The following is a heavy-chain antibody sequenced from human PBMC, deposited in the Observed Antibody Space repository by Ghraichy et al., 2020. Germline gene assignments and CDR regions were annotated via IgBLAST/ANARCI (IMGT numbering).Heavy chain of an antibody. Sequence: SETLSLTCAVYGGSFSGYYWSWIRQPPGKGLEWIGEINHSGSTNYNPSLQSRVSILVDTSKNQFSLKLSSVTAADTAVYYCARFGDLCSGGSCYRLFDYWGQGTLVTVSS. CDR1: GGSFSGYY. CDR2: INHSGST. V-gene: IGHV4-34*01. J-gene: IGHJ4*02. D-gene: IGHD2-15*01. CDR3: ARFGDLCSGGSCYRLFDY.